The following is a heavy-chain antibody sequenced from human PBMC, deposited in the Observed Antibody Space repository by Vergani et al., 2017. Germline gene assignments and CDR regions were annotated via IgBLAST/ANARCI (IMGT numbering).Heavy chain of an antibody. CDR1: GGSFSGYY. D-gene: IGHD3-3*01. J-gene: IGHJ6*02. CDR3: ARDLSPLADEYYDFWSGYFGVARTNYYYYGMDV. Sequence: QVQLQQWGAGLLKPSETLSLTCAVYGGSFSGYYWSWIRQPPGKGLEWIGEINHSGSTNYNPSLKSRVTISVDTSKNQFSLKLSSVTAADTAVYYWARDLSPLADEYYDFWSGYFGVARTNYYYYGMDVWGQGTTVTVSS. CDR2: INHSGST. V-gene: IGHV4-34*01.